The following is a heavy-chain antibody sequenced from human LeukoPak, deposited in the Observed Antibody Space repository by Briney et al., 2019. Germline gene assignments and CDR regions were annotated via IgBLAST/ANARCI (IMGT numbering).Heavy chain of an antibody. CDR3: VSQSYSGSDNYYFHY. CDR2: ISGSGERT. J-gene: IGHJ4*02. D-gene: IGHD1-26*01. CDR1: GFMFSAYA. V-gene: IGHV3-23*01. Sequence: PGGSLRLSCVTSGFMFSAYAMSWVRQAPGKGLEWVSIISGSGERTYYTDSVRGRFTVSRDNSKNTLYLQMKSLRAEDTAVYYWVSQSYSGSDNYYFHYWGQGTLVAVSS.